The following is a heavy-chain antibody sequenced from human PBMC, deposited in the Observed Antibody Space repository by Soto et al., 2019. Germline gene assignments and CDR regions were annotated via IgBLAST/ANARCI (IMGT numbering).Heavy chain of an antibody. CDR1: GFTFSGYR. Sequence: PGGSLRVSCAASGFTFSGYRMHWVRQAPGKGREWVSSISSSSSYIYYADSVKGRFTISRDNAKNSLYLQMNSLRAEDTAVYYCAQSYYDFWIGYDYWGQGTLVTVSS. V-gene: IGHV3-21*01. CDR2: ISSSSSYI. D-gene: IGHD3-3*01. J-gene: IGHJ4*02. CDR3: AQSYYDFWIGYDY.